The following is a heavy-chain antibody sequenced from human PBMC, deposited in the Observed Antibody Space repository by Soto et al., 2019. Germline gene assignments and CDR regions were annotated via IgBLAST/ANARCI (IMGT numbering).Heavy chain of an antibody. CDR3: ARDPTYSYGSTYFHF. V-gene: IGHV3-30*09. CDR2: ISYDGSNK. J-gene: IGHJ4*02. Sequence: PGGSLRLSCAASGFTFSSYTMHWVRQAPGKGLEWVAVISYDGSNKYYADSVKGRFAISRDNSENTLYLQMNSLRAEDTAVYYCARDPTYSYGSTYFHFWGQGTLVTVSS. CDR1: GFTFSSYT. D-gene: IGHD5-18*01.